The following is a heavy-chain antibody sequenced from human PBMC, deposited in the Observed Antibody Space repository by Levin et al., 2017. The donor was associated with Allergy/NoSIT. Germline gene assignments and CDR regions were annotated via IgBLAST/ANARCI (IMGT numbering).Heavy chain of an antibody. J-gene: IGHJ4*02. CDR1: GFTFRSYW. CDR3: AISARPVQY. V-gene: IGHV3-7*01. Sequence: ASVKVSCEASGFTFRSYWMTWVRQAPGKGLEWVASVNQDGSEKYYVDSVKGRYTISRDNAKNSLNLQMNSLRVEDTAVYYCAISARPVQYWGQGILVTVSS. CDR2: VNQDGSEK.